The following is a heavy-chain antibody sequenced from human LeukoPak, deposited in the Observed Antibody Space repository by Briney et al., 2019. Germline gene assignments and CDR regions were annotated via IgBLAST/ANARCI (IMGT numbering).Heavy chain of an antibody. CDR2: IYYSGST. D-gene: IGHD2/OR15-2a*01. CDR3: ARHSRYYTGYFDY. Sequence: MSSETLSLTCAVYGGSFSSYYWGWIRQPPGKGLEWIGSIYYSGSTYYNPSLKSRVTISVDTSKNQFSLKLSSVTAADTAVYYCARHSRYYTGYFDYWGQGTLVTVSS. J-gene: IGHJ4*02. CDR1: GGSFSSYY. V-gene: IGHV4-39*01.